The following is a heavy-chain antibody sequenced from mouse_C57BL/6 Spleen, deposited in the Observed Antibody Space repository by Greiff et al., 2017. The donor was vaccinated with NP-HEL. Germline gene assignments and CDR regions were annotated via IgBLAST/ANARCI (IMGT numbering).Heavy chain of an antibody. V-gene: IGHV1-52*01. Sequence: QVQLQQSGAELVRPGSSVKLSCKASGYTFTSYWMHWVKQRPIQGLEWIGNIDPSDSETHYNQKFKDKATLTVDKSSSTAYMQLSSLTSEDSAVYYCARGADYYGSSYRYFDVWGTGTTVTVSS. CDR1: GYTFTSYW. CDR3: ARGADYYGSSYRYFDV. D-gene: IGHD1-1*01. J-gene: IGHJ1*03. CDR2: IDPSDSET.